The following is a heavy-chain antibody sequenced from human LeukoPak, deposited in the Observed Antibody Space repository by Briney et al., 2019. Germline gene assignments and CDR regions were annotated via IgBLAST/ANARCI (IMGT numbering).Heavy chain of an antibody. J-gene: IGHJ4*02. Sequence: GGSLRLSCAASGFTFSTNAMHWVRQAPGKGLEWVAHIKSDGKNKWYSDSVRGRLTISRDTSKNTLYLQMNSLRVDDTAVYYCVKDANWAFDYWGQGTLVTVSS. CDR1: GFTFSTNA. V-gene: IGHV3-30*02. CDR2: IKSDGKNK. CDR3: VKDANWAFDY. D-gene: IGHD7-27*01.